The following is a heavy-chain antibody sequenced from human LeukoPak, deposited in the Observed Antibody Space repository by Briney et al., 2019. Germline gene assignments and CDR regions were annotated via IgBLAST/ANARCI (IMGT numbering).Heavy chain of an antibody. D-gene: IGHD1-14*01. V-gene: IGHV3-7*04. CDR3: ARTGPFDY. CDR2: IKQDGSEK. Sequence: GGSLRLSCAASGFTFSKFWMTWVRQAPGKGLYWVANIKQDGSEKYYVDSVEGRFTISRDNAKNSPYLQMNSLRAEDTAVYYCARTGPFDYWGQGTLVTVSS. CDR1: GFTFSKFW. J-gene: IGHJ4*02.